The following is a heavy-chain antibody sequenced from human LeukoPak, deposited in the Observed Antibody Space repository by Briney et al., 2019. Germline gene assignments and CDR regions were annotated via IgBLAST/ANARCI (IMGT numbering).Heavy chain of an antibody. Sequence: SETLSLTCTVSGGSISSSSYYWGWVRQPPGKGLEWIGSIYYSGSTYYNPSLKSRVTISVDTSKNQFSLKLSSVTAADTAVYYCARDPISYGDYLPYYFDYWGQGTLVTVSS. CDR2: IYYSGST. J-gene: IGHJ4*02. V-gene: IGHV4-39*07. D-gene: IGHD4-17*01. CDR1: GGSISSSSYY. CDR3: ARDPISYGDYLPYYFDY.